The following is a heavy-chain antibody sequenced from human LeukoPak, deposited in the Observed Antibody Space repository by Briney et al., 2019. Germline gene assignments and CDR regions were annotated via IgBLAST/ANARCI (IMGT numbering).Heavy chain of an antibody. J-gene: IGHJ4*02. CDR2: ISGTGSST. CDR3: AKDRTADYYFDY. CDR1: GFTFSNYA. V-gene: IGHV3-23*01. Sequence: HAGGSLRLSCAASGFTFSNYAMSWVRQAPGKGLEWVSAISGTGSSTYYADSVKGRFTISRDNSKNTLFLQINSLRAEDTAIYFCAKDRTADYYFDYWGQGALVAVAS. D-gene: IGHD4/OR15-4a*01.